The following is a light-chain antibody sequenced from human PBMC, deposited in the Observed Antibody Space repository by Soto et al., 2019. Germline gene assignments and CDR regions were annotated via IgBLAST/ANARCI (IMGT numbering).Light chain of an antibody. CDR1: QSISSW. CDR2: KAS. J-gene: IGKJ1*01. V-gene: IGKV1-5*03. Sequence: DIQMTQSPSTLSASVGDRVTITCRASQSISSWLAWYQQKPGKAPKLLIYKASSLESGVPSSFSGSVSGTEFTLTISSLQPDDFATYYCQQYNHYPWTFGQGTKVEIK. CDR3: QQYNHYPWT.